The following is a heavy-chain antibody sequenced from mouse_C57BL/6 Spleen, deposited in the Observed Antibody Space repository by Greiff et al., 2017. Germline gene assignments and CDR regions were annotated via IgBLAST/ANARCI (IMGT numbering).Heavy chain of an antibody. J-gene: IGHJ3*01. CDR1: GFTFSSYG. V-gene: IGHV5-6*01. Sequence: EVQGVESGGDLVKPGGSLKLSCAASGFTFSSYGMSWVRQTPDKRLEWVATISSGGSYTYYPDSVKGRFTISRDNAKNTLYLQMSSLKSEDTAMYYCAETAQAPFADWGQGTLVTVSA. CDR2: ISSGGSYT. D-gene: IGHD3-2*02. CDR3: AETAQAPFAD.